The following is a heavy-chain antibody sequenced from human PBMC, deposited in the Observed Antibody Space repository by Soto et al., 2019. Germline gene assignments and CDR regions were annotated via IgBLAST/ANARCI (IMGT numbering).Heavy chain of an antibody. D-gene: IGHD6-19*01. J-gene: IGHJ6*02. CDR2: ISYDGSNK. CDR3: ARDRVRVAVAGTGVDYYYYGMDV. CDR1: GFTFSSYA. Sequence: QVQLVESGGGVVQPGRSLRLSCAASGFTFSSYAMHWVRQAPGKGLEWVAVISYDGSNKYYADSVKGRFTISRDNSKNTLYLQMNSLRAEDTAVYYCARDRVRVAVAGTGVDYYYYGMDVWGQGITVTVSS. V-gene: IGHV3-30-3*01.